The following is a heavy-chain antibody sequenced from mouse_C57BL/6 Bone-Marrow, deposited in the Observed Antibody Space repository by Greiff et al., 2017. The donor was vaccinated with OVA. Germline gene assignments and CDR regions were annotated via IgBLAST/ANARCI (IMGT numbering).Heavy chain of an antibody. CDR2: IDPENGDT. Sequence: VQLQQSGAELVRPGASVKLSCTASGFNIKDDYMHWVKQRPEQGLEWIGWIDPENGDTEYASKFQGKATITADTSSNTAYLQLSSLTSEDTAVYYCTTQGGYYGSSYPYYFDYWGQGTTLTVSS. CDR1: GFNIKDDY. V-gene: IGHV14-4*01. D-gene: IGHD1-1*01. CDR3: TTQGGYYGSSYPYYFDY. J-gene: IGHJ2*01.